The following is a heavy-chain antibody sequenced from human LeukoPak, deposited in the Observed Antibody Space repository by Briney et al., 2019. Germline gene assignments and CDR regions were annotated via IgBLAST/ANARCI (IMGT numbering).Heavy chain of an antibody. V-gene: IGHV1-2*02. CDR1: GYTFTSYG. CDR2: INPNSGGT. Sequence: ASVKVSCKASGYTFTSYGISWVRQAPGQGLEWMGWINPNSGGTNYAQKFQGRVTMTRDTSISTAYMELSRLRSDDTAVYYCSLYDSSGYKDAFDIWGQGTMVTVSS. CDR3: SLYDSSGYKDAFDI. J-gene: IGHJ3*02. D-gene: IGHD3-22*01.